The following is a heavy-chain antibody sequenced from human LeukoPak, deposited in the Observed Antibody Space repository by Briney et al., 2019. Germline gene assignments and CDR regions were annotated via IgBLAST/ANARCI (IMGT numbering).Heavy chain of an antibody. Sequence: GGSLRLSCAASGFTFSSYGIHWVRQASGKGLEWVAVISYDGSNKYYADSVKGRFSLSRDNSKNTVYLQMNSLRVEDTAVYYCTNGYSGYDYAYDIWGQGTMVTVSS. V-gene: IGHV3-30*18. D-gene: IGHD5-12*01. CDR1: GFTFSSYG. J-gene: IGHJ3*02. CDR2: ISYDGSNK. CDR3: TNGYSGYDYAYDI.